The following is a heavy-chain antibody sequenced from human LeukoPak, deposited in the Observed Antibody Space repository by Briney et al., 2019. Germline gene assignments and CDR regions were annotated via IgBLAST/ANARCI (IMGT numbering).Heavy chain of an antibody. D-gene: IGHD3-10*01. CDR1: GFTVSSNS. Sequence: GGSLRLSCTVSGFTVSSNSMSWVRQAPGKGLEWVSFIYSDNTHYSDSVKGRFTISRDNSKNTLYLQMNSLRAEDTAVYYCARSGNIWFGELNWFDPWGQGTLVTVSS. J-gene: IGHJ5*02. CDR3: ARSGNIWFGELNWFDP. CDR2: IYSDNT. V-gene: IGHV3-53*01.